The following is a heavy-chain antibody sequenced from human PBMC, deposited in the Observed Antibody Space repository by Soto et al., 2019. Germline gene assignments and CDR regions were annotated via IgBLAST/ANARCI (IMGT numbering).Heavy chain of an antibody. CDR3: ATAYCGGDYSFLRVKNYYFDY. V-gene: IGHV1-24*01. CDR2: FDPEDGET. J-gene: IGHJ4*02. D-gene: IGHD2-21*01. Sequence: ASVKVSCKVSGYTLTELSMHWVRQAPGKGLEWMGGFDPEDGETIYAQKFQGRVTMTEDTSTDTAYMELSSLRSEDTAVYYCATAYCGGDYSFLRVKNYYFDYWGQGTLVTVSS. CDR1: GYTLTELS.